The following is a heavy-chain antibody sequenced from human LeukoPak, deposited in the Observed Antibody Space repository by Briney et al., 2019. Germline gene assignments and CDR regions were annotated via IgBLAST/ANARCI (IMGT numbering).Heavy chain of an antibody. D-gene: IGHD2-2*01. V-gene: IGHV1-18*01. CDR2: ISPYNGNT. CDR1: GYTFTTYG. CDR3: ASGRTDIVVVPATLRNYYFDY. Sequence: GASVKVSCKASGYTFTTYGINWVRQAPGQGLEWMGWISPYNGNTNYAQKLQGRVTMTTDTSTSTAYMELRSLRSEDTAVYYCASGRTDIVVVPATLRNYYFDYWGQGTLVTVSS. J-gene: IGHJ4*02.